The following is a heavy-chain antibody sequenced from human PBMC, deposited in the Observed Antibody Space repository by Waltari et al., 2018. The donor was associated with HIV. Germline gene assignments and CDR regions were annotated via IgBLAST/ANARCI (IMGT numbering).Heavy chain of an antibody. CDR3: ARDHATIFGGGGRDYGMDV. CDR2: IYYSGST. J-gene: IGHJ6*02. V-gene: IGHV4-31*03. CDR1: GGSISSGGYY. D-gene: IGHD3-3*01. Sequence: QVQLQESGPGLVKPSQTLSLTCTVSGGSISSGGYYWTWIRTHPGKGLEWIGYIYYSGSTYYNPSLKSRVTISVDTSKNQFSLKLSSVTAADTAVYYCARDHATIFGGGGRDYGMDVWGQGTTVTVSS.